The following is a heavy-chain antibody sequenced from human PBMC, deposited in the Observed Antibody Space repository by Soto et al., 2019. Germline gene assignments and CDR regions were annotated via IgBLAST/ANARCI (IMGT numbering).Heavy chain of an antibody. CDR3: AKHLYSYGLH. J-gene: IGHJ4*02. D-gene: IGHD5-18*01. V-gene: IGHV3-30*18. Sequence: LRLSCAASGFTFSSYGMHWVRQAPGKGLEWVAVISYDGSNKYYADSVKGRFTISRDNSKNTLYLQMNSLRAEDTAVYYCAKHLYSYGLHWGQGTLVTVSS. CDR1: GFTFSSYG. CDR2: ISYDGSNK.